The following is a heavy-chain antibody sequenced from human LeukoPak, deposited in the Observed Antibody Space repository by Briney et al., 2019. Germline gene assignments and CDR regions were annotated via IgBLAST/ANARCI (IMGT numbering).Heavy chain of an antibody. CDR2: IYYSGIT. CDR3: ARGEDGGVGYYYYYMDV. V-gene: IGHV4-59*01. D-gene: IGHD1-26*01. J-gene: IGHJ6*03. Sequence: PSETLSLTCTVSGGSISSYYWSWIRRPPGKGLEWIGYIYYSGITNYNPSLKSRVTISVDTSKNQFSLKLSSVTAADTAVYYCARGEDGGVGYYYYYMDVWGKGTTVTISS. CDR1: GGSISSYY.